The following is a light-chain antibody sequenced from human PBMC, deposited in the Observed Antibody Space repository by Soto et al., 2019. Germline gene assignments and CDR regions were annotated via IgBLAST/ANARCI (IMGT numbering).Light chain of an antibody. CDR1: QSISSG. CDR3: QQYNSDPYT. J-gene: IGKJ2*01. V-gene: IGKV1-5*01. CDR2: DAS. Sequence: DIQMTQSPSTLSASVADRVTITCRASQSISSGLAWYQQKPGKAPKLLIYDASSLESGVPSRFSGSGSGTEFTLTISSLQPDDFAAYYCQQYNSDPYTFGQGTKLEIK.